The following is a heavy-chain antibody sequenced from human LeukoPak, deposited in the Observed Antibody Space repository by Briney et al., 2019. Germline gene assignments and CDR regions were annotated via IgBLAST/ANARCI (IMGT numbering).Heavy chain of an antibody. CDR1: GFTFSSYA. J-gene: IGHJ1*01. CDR3: ATYSILNAREFRY. Sequence: GGSLRLSCAASGFTFSSYAMSWVRQAPGKGLEWVSAISGSGGSTYYADSVKGRFTISRDNSKNSVYLQMNSLGADDTAVYYCATYSILNAREFRYWGQGTLVTVTS. D-gene: IGHD4-11*01. V-gene: IGHV3-23*01. CDR2: ISGSGGST.